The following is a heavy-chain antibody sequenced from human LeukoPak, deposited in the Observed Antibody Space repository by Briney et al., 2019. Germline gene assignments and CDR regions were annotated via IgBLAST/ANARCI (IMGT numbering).Heavy chain of an antibody. V-gene: IGHV3-23*01. D-gene: IGHD3-10*01. Sequence: GGSLRLSCAASGFTFSSYAMSWVRQAPGKGLEWVSGISGSGGNTYYADSVKGRFTISRDNSKNTLYLQMNSLRAEDTAVYYCAKASAISSGAFDYWGQGTLVTVSS. CDR3: AKASAISSGAFDY. CDR1: GFTFSSYA. CDR2: ISGSGGNT. J-gene: IGHJ4*02.